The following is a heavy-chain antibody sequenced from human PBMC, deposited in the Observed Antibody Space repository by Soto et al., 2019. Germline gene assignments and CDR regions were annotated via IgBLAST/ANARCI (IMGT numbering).Heavy chain of an antibody. D-gene: IGHD4-4*01. Sequence: WDSLKISCKASGYIFTNDWIGWVRQMPGKGLELMGIIYPGDSDTRYSPSFQDQVTISADKSINTAYLQWSSLKASDTAMYYCEITKNLFDSCGQASLVTLSS. V-gene: IGHV5-51*01. J-gene: IGHJ5*01. CDR1: GYIFTNDW. CDR3: EITKNLFDS. CDR2: IYPGDSDT.